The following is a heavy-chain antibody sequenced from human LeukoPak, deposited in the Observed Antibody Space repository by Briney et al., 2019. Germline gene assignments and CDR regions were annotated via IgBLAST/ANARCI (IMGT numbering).Heavy chain of an antibody. CDR1: GFTFSSNY. CDR2: IYSGGST. J-gene: IGHJ4*02. CDR3: ARVNGYGDYVDY. Sequence: PGGSLRLSCAASGFTFSSNYMSWVRQAPGKGLEGVSVIYSGGSTYYADSVKGRFTISRDNSKNTLYLQMNSLRAEDTAVYYCARVNGYGDYVDYWGQGTMVTVSS. V-gene: IGHV3-53*01. D-gene: IGHD4-17*01.